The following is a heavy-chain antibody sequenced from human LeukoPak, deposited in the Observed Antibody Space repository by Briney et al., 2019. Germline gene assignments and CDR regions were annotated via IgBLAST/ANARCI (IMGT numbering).Heavy chain of an antibody. V-gene: IGHV1-2*02. J-gene: IGHJ4*02. CDR2: INPNSGDT. CDR3: ARVAQGLAPPFDY. CDR1: GYTFTGYY. Sequence: GASVKVSCKASGYTFTGYYMHWVRQAPGQGLEWMGWINPNSGDTNYAQKFQGRVAMTRDTSISTAYMELSRLRSDDMAMYYCARVAQGLAPPFDYWGQGTLVTVSS. D-gene: IGHD3/OR15-3a*01.